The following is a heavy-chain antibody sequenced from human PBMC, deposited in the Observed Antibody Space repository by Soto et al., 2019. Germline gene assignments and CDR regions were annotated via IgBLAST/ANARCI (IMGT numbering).Heavy chain of an antibody. CDR3: ARYVGYCSSTSCYDMDV. CDR1: GGSISSGGYY. CDR2: IYYSGST. J-gene: IGHJ6*02. D-gene: IGHD2-2*01. Sequence: QVQLQESGPGLVKPSQTLSLTCTVSGGSISSGGYYWSWIRQHPGKGLEWIGYIYYSGSTYYNPSLKSRFTISVDTSKHQFSLELSSVTAADTAVYYCARYVGYCSSTSCYDMDVWGQGTTVTVSS. V-gene: IGHV4-31*03.